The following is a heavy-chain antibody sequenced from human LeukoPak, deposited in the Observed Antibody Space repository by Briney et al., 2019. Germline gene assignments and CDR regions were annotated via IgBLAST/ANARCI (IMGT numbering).Heavy chain of an antibody. D-gene: IGHD4-23*01. V-gene: IGHV4-61*02. CDR2: IYTSGST. CDR1: GGSISSGSYY. Sequence: PSETLSLTCTVSGGSISSGSYYWSWIRQPAGKGLEWIGRIYTSGSTNYNPSLKSRVTISVDTSKNQFSLKLSSVTAADTAVYYCARVPTVVTPFDYWGQGTLVTVSS. J-gene: IGHJ4*02. CDR3: ARVPTVVTPFDY.